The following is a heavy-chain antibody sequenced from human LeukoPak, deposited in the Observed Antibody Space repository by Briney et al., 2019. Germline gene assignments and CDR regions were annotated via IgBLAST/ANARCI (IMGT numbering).Heavy chain of an antibody. Sequence: SETLSLTCTVSGGSISSSSYYWSWIRQPPGKGLEWIGYIYYSGSTNYNPSLKSRVTISVDTSKNQFSLKLSSVTAADTAVYYCARLPGYWGQGTLVTVSS. D-gene: IGHD1-14*01. CDR3: ARLPGY. J-gene: IGHJ4*02. V-gene: IGHV4-61*05. CDR1: GGSISSSSYY. CDR2: IYYSGST.